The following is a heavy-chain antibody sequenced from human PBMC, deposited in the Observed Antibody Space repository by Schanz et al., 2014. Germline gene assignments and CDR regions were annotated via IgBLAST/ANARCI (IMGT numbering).Heavy chain of an antibody. V-gene: IGHV1-2*02. D-gene: IGHD6-19*01. Sequence: QGQLVESGGEVKKPGASVKVSCKASGYIFIGYFIHWVRQAPGQGLEWMGWINPGSGDTKYSPKFQGRVTMTRDTSITTAYMELNRLTYDDTAVYYCARGLVRHFDNWGQGTLVTVSS. CDR1: GYIFIGYF. CDR2: INPGSGDT. J-gene: IGHJ4*02. CDR3: ARGLVRHFDN.